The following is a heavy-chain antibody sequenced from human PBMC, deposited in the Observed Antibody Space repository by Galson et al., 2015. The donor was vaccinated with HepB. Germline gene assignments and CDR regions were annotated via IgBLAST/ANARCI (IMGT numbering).Heavy chain of an antibody. Sequence: SVKVSCKASGYTFTSYGISWVRQAPGQGLEWMGWISAYNGNTNYAQKLQGRVTMTTDTSTSTAYMELRSLRSDDTAVYYCARHRDPDYYDSSGYDYVVDYWGQGTLVTVSS. CDR3: ARHRDPDYYDSSGYDYVVDY. CDR1: GYTFTSYG. CDR2: ISAYNGNT. D-gene: IGHD3-22*01. V-gene: IGHV1-18*01. J-gene: IGHJ4*02.